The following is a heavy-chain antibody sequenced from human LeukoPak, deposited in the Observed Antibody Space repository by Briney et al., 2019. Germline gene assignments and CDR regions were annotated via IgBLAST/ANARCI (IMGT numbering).Heavy chain of an antibody. V-gene: IGHV1-69*05. J-gene: IGHJ6*03. CDR3: ARGENYYYDMDG. CDR1: GCTFSSYA. CDR2: IIPIFGTA. Sequence: ASVKVSCKASGCTFSSYAISWVRQAPGQGLEWMGRIIPIFGTANYAQKFQGRVTITTDESTSTAYMELSSLRSEDTAVYYCARGENYYYDMDGWGKGTTVTVSS.